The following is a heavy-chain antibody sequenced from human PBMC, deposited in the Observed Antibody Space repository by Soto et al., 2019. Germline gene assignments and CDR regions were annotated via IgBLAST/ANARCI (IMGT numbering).Heavy chain of an antibody. D-gene: IGHD1-26*01. CDR2: INHSGST. CDR1: GGSFSGYY. CDR3: AVPHLYSGSYYGFDY. J-gene: IGHJ4*02. V-gene: IGHV4-34*01. Sequence: SETLSLTCAVYGGSFSGYYWSWIRQPPGKGLEWIGEINHSGSTNYNPSLKSRVTISVDTSKNQFSLKLSSVTAADTAVYYCAVPHLYSGSYYGFDYWGQGTLVTVSS.